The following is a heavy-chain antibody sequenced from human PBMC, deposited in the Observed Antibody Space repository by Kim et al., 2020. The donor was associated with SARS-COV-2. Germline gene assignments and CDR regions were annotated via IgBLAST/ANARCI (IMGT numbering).Heavy chain of an antibody. CDR2: ISYDGSNK. CDR3: AKDRRGAARGRGYFDY. D-gene: IGHD6-6*01. V-gene: IGHV3-30*18. J-gene: IGHJ4*02. Sequence: GGSLRLSCAASGFTFSSYGMHWVRQAPGKGLEWVAVISYDGSNKYYADSVKGRFTISRDNSKNTLYLQMNSLRAEDTAVYYCAKDRRGAARGRGYFDYWGQGTLVTVSS. CDR1: GFTFSSYG.